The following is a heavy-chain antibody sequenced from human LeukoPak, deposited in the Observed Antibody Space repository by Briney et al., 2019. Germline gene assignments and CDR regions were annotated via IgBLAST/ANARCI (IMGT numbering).Heavy chain of an antibody. D-gene: IGHD3-10*01. CDR2: FDPEDGEA. CDR3: ATLQYYYGSGSSNWFDP. CDR1: GYTLTELS. Sequence: ASVKVSCKVSGYTLTELSMHWVRQAPGKGLEWMGGFDPEDGEAVYAQKFQGRVTMTEDTSTDTAYMELSSLRSEDTAVYYCATLQYYYGSGSSNWFDPWGQGTLVTVSS. J-gene: IGHJ5*02. V-gene: IGHV1-24*01.